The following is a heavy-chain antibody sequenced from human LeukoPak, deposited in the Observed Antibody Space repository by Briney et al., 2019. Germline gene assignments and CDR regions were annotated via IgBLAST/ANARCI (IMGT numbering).Heavy chain of an antibody. CDR2: ISSDGSNK. CDR1: GFTFSSYG. V-gene: IGHV3-30*18. CDR3: AKEAVKDYYYYMDV. J-gene: IGHJ6*03. Sequence: PGGSLRLSCAASGFTFSSYGMHWVRQAPGKVLEWVTVISSDGSNKKYADSVKGRFTISRDNSKNTLYLQMNSLRAEDTAVYYCAKEAVKDYYYYMDVWGKGTTVTISS. D-gene: IGHD4-17*01.